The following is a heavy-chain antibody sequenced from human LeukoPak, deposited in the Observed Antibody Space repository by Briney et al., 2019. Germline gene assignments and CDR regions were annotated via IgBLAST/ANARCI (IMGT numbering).Heavy chain of an antibody. V-gene: IGHV1-2*02. CDR2: INPNSGGT. CDR3: ARDRDERYDY. Sequence: ASVKVSCKASGYTFTGYYLHWVRQAPGQGPEWMGWINPNSGGTKYAQKFQGRVTMTRDTSISTGYMELSRLRSDDTAVYYCARDRDERYDYWGQGTLVTVSS. J-gene: IGHJ4*02. D-gene: IGHD1-1*01. CDR1: GYTFTGYY.